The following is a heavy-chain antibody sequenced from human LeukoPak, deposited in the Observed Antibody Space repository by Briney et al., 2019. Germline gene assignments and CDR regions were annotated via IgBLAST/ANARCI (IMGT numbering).Heavy chain of an antibody. D-gene: IGHD3-10*01. CDR1: GYTFTSYY. CDR3: ARFYYYGSGNDWYFYGMDV. V-gene: IGHV1-46*01. Sequence: GASVKVSCKPSGYTFTSYYMHWVRQAPGQGLEWMGIINPSGGDTSYAQKFQGRVTTTRDPSTSTVYMEVVSLRPEDTAVYYCARFYYYGSGNDWYFYGMDVWGQGTTVTVSS. J-gene: IGHJ6*02. CDR2: INPSGGDT.